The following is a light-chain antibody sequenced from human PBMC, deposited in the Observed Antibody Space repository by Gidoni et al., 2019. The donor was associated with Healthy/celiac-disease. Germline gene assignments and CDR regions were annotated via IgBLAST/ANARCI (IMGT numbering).Light chain of an antibody. CDR3: MQALQTPFT. CDR1: KSLLHSNGYNY. Sequence: DIVMTQSPLSLPVTPGEPASISCRSSKSLLHSNGYNYLDWYLQKPGQSPQLLIYLGSNRASGVPDRFSGSGSGTDFTLKISRGEAEDVGVYYCMQALQTPFTFGGGTKVEIK. CDR2: LGS. V-gene: IGKV2-28*01. J-gene: IGKJ4*02.